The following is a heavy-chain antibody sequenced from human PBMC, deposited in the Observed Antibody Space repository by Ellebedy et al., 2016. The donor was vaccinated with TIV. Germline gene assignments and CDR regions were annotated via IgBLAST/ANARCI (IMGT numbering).Heavy chain of an antibody. D-gene: IGHD4-23*01. V-gene: IGHV1-69*06. CDR1: GGTFSSYA. CDR2: IIPIFGTA. CDR3: ARVGPTVVTFA. J-gene: IGHJ5*02. Sequence: SVKVSXXASGGTFSSYAISWVRQAPGQGLEWMGGIIPIFGTANYAQKFQGRVTITADKSTSTAYMELSSLRSEDTAVYYCARVGPTVVTFAWGQGTLVTVSS.